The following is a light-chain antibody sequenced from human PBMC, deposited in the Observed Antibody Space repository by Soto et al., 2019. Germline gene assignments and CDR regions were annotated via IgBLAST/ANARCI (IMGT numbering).Light chain of an antibody. Sequence: EIVLTQSPATLSLSPGERATLSCRASQRVSSYLAWYQQKPGQAPRLLIYDASNRATGIPARFSGSGSWTDFTLTISSLEPEDFAVYYCQQRSNWPGTFGQGTKVEIK. V-gene: IGKV3-11*01. CDR2: DAS. CDR1: QRVSSY. J-gene: IGKJ1*01. CDR3: QQRSNWPGT.